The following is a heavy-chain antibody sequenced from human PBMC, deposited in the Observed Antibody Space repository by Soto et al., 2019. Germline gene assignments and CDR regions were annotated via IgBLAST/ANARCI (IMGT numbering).Heavy chain of an antibody. J-gene: IGHJ5*02. V-gene: IGHV4-31*03. CDR2: IYYSGST. CDR3: AIAPYAFGFYWFDP. Sequence: SETLSLTCTVSGGSISSGGYYWSWIRQHPGKGLEWIGYIYYSGSTYYNPSLKSRVTISVDTSKNQFSLKLSSVTAADTAVYYCAIAPYAFGFYWFDPWGQGTLVPVSS. D-gene: IGHD2-2*01. CDR1: GGSISSGGYY.